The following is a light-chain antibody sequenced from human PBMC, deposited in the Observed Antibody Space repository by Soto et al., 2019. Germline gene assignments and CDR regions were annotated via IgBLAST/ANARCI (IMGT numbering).Light chain of an antibody. Sequence: EIVLTQSPATLSLSPGERATLSCRASQSVSSYLAWYQQKPGQAPRLLIYDASNRATGIPARFSGSGSGTDSPLTISRLEPEDFAVYYCQQRSNWTFGQGTKLEIK. CDR2: DAS. J-gene: IGKJ2*01. CDR1: QSVSSY. V-gene: IGKV3-11*01. CDR3: QQRSNWT.